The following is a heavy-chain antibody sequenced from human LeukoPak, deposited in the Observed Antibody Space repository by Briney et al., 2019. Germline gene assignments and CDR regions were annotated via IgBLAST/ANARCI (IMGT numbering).Heavy chain of an antibody. V-gene: IGHV3-23*01. CDR3: AREGDGYNDAFDI. J-gene: IGHJ3*02. Sequence: PGGSLRLSCAASGFTFSSYAMSWVRQAPGKGLEWVSAISGSGGSTNYADSVKGRFTISRDNAKNTLYLQMHSLRAEDTAVYYCAREGDGYNDAFDIWGQGTMVTVSS. D-gene: IGHD5-24*01. CDR2: ISGSGGST. CDR1: GFTFSSYA.